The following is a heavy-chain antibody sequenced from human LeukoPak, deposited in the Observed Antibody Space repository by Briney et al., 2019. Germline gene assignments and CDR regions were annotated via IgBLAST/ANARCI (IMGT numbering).Heavy chain of an antibody. V-gene: IGHV3-74*01. CDR3: VRDGVGAPPFDY. Sequence: GGSLRLSCAASGFTFSSYWMHWVRHAPGKGLVWVSRINSDGSSTSYADSVKGRFTISRDNAKNTLLLQMNSLRAEDTAVYYCVRDGVGAPPFDYWGQGVLVTVSS. D-gene: IGHD1-26*01. CDR2: INSDGSST. J-gene: IGHJ4*02. CDR1: GFTFSSYW.